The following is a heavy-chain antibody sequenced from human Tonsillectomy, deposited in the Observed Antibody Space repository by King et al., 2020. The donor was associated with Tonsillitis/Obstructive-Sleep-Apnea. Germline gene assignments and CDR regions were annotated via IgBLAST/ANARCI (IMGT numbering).Heavy chain of an antibody. Sequence: VQLQQCGAGLLKPSETLSLTCAVYGGSFSGYYWSWIRQPPGKGLEWIGEIDHSGRTDYNPSLKSRVTTSVYASTNQFSLQLSTVTAADTAVYYCATKGSSRGPFDYWGQGTLVTVSS. V-gene: IGHV4-34*01. J-gene: IGHJ4*02. D-gene: IGHD6-13*01. CDR1: GGSFSGYY. CDR2: IDHSGRT. CDR3: ATKGSSRGPFDY.